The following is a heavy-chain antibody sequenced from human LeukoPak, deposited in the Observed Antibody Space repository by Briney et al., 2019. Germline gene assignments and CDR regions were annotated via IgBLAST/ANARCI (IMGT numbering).Heavy chain of an antibody. CDR2: IGKDGTEK. V-gene: IGHV3-7*01. Sequence: AGGSLRLSCAASGFTFSNSWMSWVRQAPGKGLEWVANIGKDGTEKYYVDSVKGRFTISRDSAKSSLFLQMNSLRAEDTALYYCATSGGGQWGQGTLVTVSS. CDR3: ATSGGGQ. D-gene: IGHD1-26*01. J-gene: IGHJ4*02. CDR1: GFTFSNSW.